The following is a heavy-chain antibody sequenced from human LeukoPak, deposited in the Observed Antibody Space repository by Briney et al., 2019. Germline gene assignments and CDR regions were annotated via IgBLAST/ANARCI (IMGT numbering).Heavy chain of an antibody. V-gene: IGHV3-74*01. Sequence: GGSLRLSCAPSGFTFSTNWMHWVRQAPGKGPVWVSRINGDGSTTTYADSVKGRFTISRDNAKNALYLQMNSLRAEDTAVYYCCAVVAALPRWGQGALVTVSS. CDR3: CAVVAALPR. CDR1: GFTFSTNW. D-gene: IGHD2-15*01. CDR2: INGDGSTT. J-gene: IGHJ4*02.